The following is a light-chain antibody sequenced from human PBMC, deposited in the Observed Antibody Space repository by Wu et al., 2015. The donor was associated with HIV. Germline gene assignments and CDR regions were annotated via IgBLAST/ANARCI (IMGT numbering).Light chain of an antibody. J-gene: IGKJ1*01. V-gene: IGKV1-5*01. CDR3: QQYNSYSPT. CDR1: QNINTW. Sequence: DIQLTQSPSTLSASVGDRVSITCRASQNINTWLAWYQQKPGKVPKLLIYGASSLENGVPSRFSGSGSRTEFTLTISSLQPDDFATYYCQQYNSYSPTFGQGAKVEIK. CDR2: GAS.